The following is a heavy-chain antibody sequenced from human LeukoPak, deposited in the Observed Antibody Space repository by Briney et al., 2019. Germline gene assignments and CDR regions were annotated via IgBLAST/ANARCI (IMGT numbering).Heavy chain of an antibody. J-gene: IGHJ4*02. D-gene: IGHD6-19*01. V-gene: IGHV3-23*01. CDR1: GFTFSSSG. Sequence: GGSLRLSCAASGFTFSSSGMSWARQAPGKGLEWVSGISGSGGSTYYADSVKGRFTISRDNSKNTLHLQMNSLRVEDTAVYYCAKDQGGSGWYYFEYWGQGTLVTVSS. CDR3: AKDQGGSGWYYFEY. CDR2: ISGSGGST.